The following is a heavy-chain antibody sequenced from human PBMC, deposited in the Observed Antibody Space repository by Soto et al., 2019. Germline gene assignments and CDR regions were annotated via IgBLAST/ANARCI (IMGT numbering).Heavy chain of an antibody. CDR3: ARGSYYYDSSGCYHY. J-gene: IGHJ4*02. CDR1: DGSISSGDYY. V-gene: IGHV4-30-4*01. D-gene: IGHD3-22*01. Sequence: SETLSLTCTVSDGSISSGDYYWSWIRQPPGKGLEWIGYIYYSGSTYYNPSLKSRVTISVDTSKNQFSLKLSSVTAADTAVYYCARGSYYYDSSGCYHYWGQGTLVTVSS. CDR2: IYYSGST.